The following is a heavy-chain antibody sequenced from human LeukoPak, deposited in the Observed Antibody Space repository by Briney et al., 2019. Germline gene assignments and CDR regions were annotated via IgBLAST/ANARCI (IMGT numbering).Heavy chain of an antibody. D-gene: IGHD6-25*01. V-gene: IGHV1-8*01. J-gene: IGHJ4*02. CDR3: ARGSVRGYSSVNYYFDY. CDR2: MNPNSGNT. CDR1: GYTFTSYD. Sequence: ASVKVSCKASGYTFTSYDINWVRQATGQGLEWMGWMNPNSGNTGYAQKFQGRVTMTRNTSISTAYMELSSLRSEDTAVYYYARGSVRGYSSVNYYFDYWGQGTLVTVSS.